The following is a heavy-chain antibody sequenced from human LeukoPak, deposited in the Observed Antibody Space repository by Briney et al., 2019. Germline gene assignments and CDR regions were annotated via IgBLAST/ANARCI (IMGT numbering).Heavy chain of an antibody. Sequence: SETLSLTCTVSGGSISNYYWSWIRQPPGKGLEWIGEIHHSGSTNYNPSLKSRVTISVDASKNRFSLKLTSVSAADTAVYYCTRGRLRRQQLAPYYYYYGMDVWGQGTTVTVSS. J-gene: IGHJ6*02. V-gene: IGHV4-34*01. D-gene: IGHD6-13*01. CDR3: TRGRLRRQQLAPYYYYYGMDV. CDR2: IHHSGST. CDR1: GGSISNYY.